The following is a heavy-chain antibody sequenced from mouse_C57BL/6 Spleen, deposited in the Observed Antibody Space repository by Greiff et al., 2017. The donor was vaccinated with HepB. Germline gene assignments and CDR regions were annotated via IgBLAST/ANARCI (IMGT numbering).Heavy chain of an antibody. CDR3: ARYAYSSIYQFAY. D-gene: IGHD1-1*01. J-gene: IGHJ3*01. Sequence: QVQLQQPGTELARPGASVKLSCKASGYTFTSYWMHWVKQRTGQGLEWIGNINPSNGGTNYNEKFKSKATVTVDKSSSTAYMQLSSLTSEDSAVYDCARYAYSSIYQFAYWGQGTLVTVSA. V-gene: IGHV1-53*01. CDR1: GYTFTSYW. CDR2: INPSNGGT.